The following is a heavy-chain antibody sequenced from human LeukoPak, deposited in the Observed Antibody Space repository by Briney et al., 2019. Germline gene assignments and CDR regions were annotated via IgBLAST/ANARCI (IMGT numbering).Heavy chain of an antibody. D-gene: IGHD3-10*01. CDR1: GFTFGDYA. J-gene: IGHJ4*02. Sequence: GGSLRLSCTASGFTFGDYAMSWVRQAPGKGLEWVGFIRNKAYGGTTEYAASVKGRFTISRDDSKSIAYLQMNSLKTEDTAVYYCEGYYYGSGSYISSDYWGQGTLVTVSS. CDR3: EGYYYGSGSYISSDY. V-gene: IGHV3-49*04. CDR2: IRNKAYGGTT.